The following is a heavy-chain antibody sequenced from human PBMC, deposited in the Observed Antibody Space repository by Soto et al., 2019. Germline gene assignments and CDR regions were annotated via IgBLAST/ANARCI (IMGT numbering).Heavy chain of an antibody. V-gene: IGHV3-30*03. Sequence: QVQLVESGGGVVQPGRSLRLSCAASGFTFSTYGMHWVRQAPGKGLEWVAVISYDGTYKYYIDSVKGRFTISRDNSKNTLYLQMNSLSTEDTAVYYCASGLGCSDYDDDYWGQGTLVTVSS. D-gene: IGHD5-12*01. CDR2: ISYDGTYK. CDR3: ASGLGCSDYDDDY. CDR1: GFTFSTYG. J-gene: IGHJ4*02.